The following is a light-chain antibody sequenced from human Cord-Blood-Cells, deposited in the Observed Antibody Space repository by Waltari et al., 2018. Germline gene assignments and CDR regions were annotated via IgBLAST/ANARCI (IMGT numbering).Light chain of an antibody. J-gene: IGKJ1*01. V-gene: IGKV3-11*01. Sequence: IVLTPSPATLPLSPRERATLPCRASQRVSSYLAWYQQKPGPAPRLLIYDASNRATGIPARFSGSGSGTDFTLTISSLEPEDFAVYYCQQRSNWQTFGQGTKVEIK. CDR3: QQRSNWQT. CDR1: QRVSSY. CDR2: DAS.